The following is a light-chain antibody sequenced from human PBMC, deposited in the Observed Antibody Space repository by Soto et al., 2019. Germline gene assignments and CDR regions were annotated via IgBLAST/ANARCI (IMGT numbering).Light chain of an antibody. CDR3: QQYGSSPPWT. CDR2: GAS. Sequence: EMGWTQSPGALSFSPGERATLSCRASQSVSSSSLAWYQQKPGQAPRLLIYGASSRATGIPDRFSGSGSGTDFTLTTSRLEPEDFAVYYCQQYGSSPPWTLGQGTKVEIK. J-gene: IGKJ1*01. CDR1: QSVSSSS. V-gene: IGKV3-20*01.